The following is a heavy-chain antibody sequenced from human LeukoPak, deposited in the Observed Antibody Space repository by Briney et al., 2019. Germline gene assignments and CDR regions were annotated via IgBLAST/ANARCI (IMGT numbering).Heavy chain of an antibody. CDR1: GFTFSSYG. J-gene: IGHJ4*02. Sequence: PGGSLRLSCAASGFTFSSYGMHWVRQAPGKGLEWVAVIWYDGSNKYYADSVKGRFTISRDNAKNSLSLQMNRLRAEDTAVYYCAREGAGTTDYWGQGTLVTVSS. D-gene: IGHD1-1*01. CDR2: IWYDGSNK. V-gene: IGHV3-33*01. CDR3: AREGAGTTDY.